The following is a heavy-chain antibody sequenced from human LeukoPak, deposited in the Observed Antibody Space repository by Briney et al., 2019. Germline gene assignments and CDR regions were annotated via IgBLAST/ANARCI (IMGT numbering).Heavy chain of an antibody. CDR3: ARDVIRVATPFVY. CDR2: ISSSSSTI. CDR1: GLTFSSYS. V-gene: IGHV3-48*01. D-gene: IGHD5-12*01. J-gene: IGHJ4*02. Sequence: PGGSLRLSCAASGLTFSSYSMNWVRQAPGKGLEWVSYISSSSSTIYYADSVKGRFTISRDNAKNSLYLQMNSLRAEDTAVYYCARDVIRVATPFVYWGQGTLVTVSS.